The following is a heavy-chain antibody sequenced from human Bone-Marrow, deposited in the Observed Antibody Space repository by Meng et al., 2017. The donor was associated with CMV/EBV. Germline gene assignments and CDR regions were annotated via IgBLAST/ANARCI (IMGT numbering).Heavy chain of an antibody. Sequence: GESLKISCAASGFTFSSSGMDWVRQAPGKGLEWVAVIWYDGSNKYYADSVKGRFTISRDNSKNTLYLQMNSLSAEETAVYYWSKGMAADDDIDNWGQGTLVTVSS. J-gene: IGHJ4*02. CDR2: IWYDGSNK. V-gene: IGHV3-33*06. CDR3: SKGMAADDDIDN. CDR1: GFTFSSSG. D-gene: IGHD6-13*01.